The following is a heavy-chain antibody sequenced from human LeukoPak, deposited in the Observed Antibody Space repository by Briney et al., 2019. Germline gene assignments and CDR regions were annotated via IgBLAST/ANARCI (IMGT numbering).Heavy chain of an antibody. V-gene: IGHV1-69*05. CDR2: IIPIFGTA. J-gene: IGHJ4*02. D-gene: IGHD5-18*01. CDR1: GGTFSIYA. Sequence: ASVKVSYKASGGTFSIYAISWVRQAPGQGLKWMGGIIPIFGTANYAQKFQGRVTITTDESTSTAYMELSSLRSEDTAVYYCARGYSYGPYYFDYWGQGTLVTVSS. CDR3: ARGYSYGPYYFDY.